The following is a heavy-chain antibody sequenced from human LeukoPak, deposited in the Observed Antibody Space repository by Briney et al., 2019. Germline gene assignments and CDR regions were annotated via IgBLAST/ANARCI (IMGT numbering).Heavy chain of an antibody. J-gene: IGHJ4*02. CDR2: ITSSGYDT. D-gene: IGHD6-19*01. CDR3: AKDSRETLAGTEVY. V-gene: IGHV3-23*01. CDR1: GFTFSTYA. Sequence: GGSLRLSCAASGFTFSTYAMSWVRQAPGKGLELVSSITSSGYDTYYRDSVKGRFTISRDNSENTLYLQMNSLRPEDTAMYYCAKDSRETLAGTEVYWGRGTLVTVSS.